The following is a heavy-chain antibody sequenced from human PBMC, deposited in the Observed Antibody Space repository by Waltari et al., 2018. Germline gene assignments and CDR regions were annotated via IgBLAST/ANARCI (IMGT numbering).Heavy chain of an antibody. V-gene: IGHV3-11*01. J-gene: IGHJ4*02. Sequence: QVQLVESGGGLVKPGGSLKLSCVTSGFTFSAYYLTWVRQAPGKGLECVSYISDSGRTTYYADSVKGRFTISRDNANSLLFLQMNNVRAEDTAFYFCAREKTVGSPDYVGGIDYWGQGTLVTVSS. D-gene: IGHD4-17*01. CDR3: AREKTVGSPDYVGGIDY. CDR1: GFTFSAYY. CDR2: ISDSGRTT.